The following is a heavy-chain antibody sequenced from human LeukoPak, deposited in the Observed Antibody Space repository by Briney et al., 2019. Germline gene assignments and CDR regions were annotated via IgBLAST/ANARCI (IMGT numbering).Heavy chain of an antibody. CDR1: GYTFTGYY. CDR2: ISPNSGGT. Sequence: ASVKVSCKASGYTFTGYYMHWVRQAPGQGLEWMGWISPNSGGTNYAQEFQGRVTMTRDTSISTAYMELSRLRSDDTAVYYCARESRIAARQRYNWFDPWGQGTLVTVSS. V-gene: IGHV1-2*02. CDR3: ARESRIAARQRYNWFDP. J-gene: IGHJ5*02. D-gene: IGHD6-6*01.